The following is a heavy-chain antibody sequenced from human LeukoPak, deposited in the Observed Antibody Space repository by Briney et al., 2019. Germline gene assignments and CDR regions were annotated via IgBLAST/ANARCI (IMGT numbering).Heavy chain of an antibody. J-gene: IGHJ4*02. CDR1: GFTFSYYW. CDR3: ATGGGRYFDY. D-gene: IGHD6-19*01. V-gene: IGHV3-7*01. Sequence: GGSLRLSCAASGFTFSYYWMNWVRQAPGKWLEWVASIGQDGSENYYVDSVKGRFTISRDNAKNSLYLQMNSLRVEDTAVYYCATGGGRYFDYWGQGALITASS. CDR2: IGQDGSEN.